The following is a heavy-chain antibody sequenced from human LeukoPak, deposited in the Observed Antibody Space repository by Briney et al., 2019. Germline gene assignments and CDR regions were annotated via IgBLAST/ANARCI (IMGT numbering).Heavy chain of an antibody. Sequence: PSETLSLTCAVYGGSFSGYYWSWIRKPPGKGLEWIGEINHSGSTNYNPSLKSRVTISVDTSKNQFSLKLSSVTAADTAVYYCARGPRTPSYYMDVWGKGTTVTVSS. J-gene: IGHJ6*03. D-gene: IGHD2-2*01. V-gene: IGHV4-34*01. CDR3: ARGPRTPSYYMDV. CDR1: GGSFSGYY. CDR2: INHSGST.